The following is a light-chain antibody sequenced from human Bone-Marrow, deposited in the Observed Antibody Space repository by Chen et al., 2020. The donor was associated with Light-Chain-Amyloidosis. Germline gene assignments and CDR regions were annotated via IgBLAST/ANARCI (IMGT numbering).Light chain of an antibody. J-gene: IGLJ3*02. CDR1: NIGSTS. CDR3: QVWDRSSDRPV. Sequence: SYVLTQPSSVSVAPGQTATIACGGNNIGSTSVHCYQQTPGQAPLLVVYDDSDRPSGIPERLSGSDSGNTATLNISRVEAGDEADYYCQVWDRSSDRPVFGGGTKLTVL. V-gene: IGLV3-21*02. CDR2: DDS.